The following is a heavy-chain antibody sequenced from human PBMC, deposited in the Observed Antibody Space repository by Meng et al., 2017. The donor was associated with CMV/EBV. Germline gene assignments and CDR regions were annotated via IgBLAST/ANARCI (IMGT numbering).Heavy chain of an antibody. Sequence: GQLQWSGPGLVKPSETLSLTCTVSGGSSSSYYWSWIRQPAGKGLEWIGRIYTSGSTNYNPSLKSRVTMSVDTSKNQFSLKLSSVTAADTAVYYCARGGLYYYDSSGHFDYWGQGTLVTVSS. D-gene: IGHD3-22*01. CDR2: IYTSGST. CDR1: GGSSSSYY. CDR3: ARGGLYYYDSSGHFDY. J-gene: IGHJ4*02. V-gene: IGHV4-4*07.